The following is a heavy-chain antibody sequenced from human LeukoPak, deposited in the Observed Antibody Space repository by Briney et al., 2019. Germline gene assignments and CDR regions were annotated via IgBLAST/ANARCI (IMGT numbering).Heavy chain of an antibody. D-gene: IGHD6-13*01. Sequence: ASVKVSCKASGYTFTSYGISWVRQAPGQGLEWMGWINPNSGGTNYAQKFQGWVTITRDTSISTAYMELSRLRSDDTAVYYCARGYSSRWVDYWGQGTLVTVSS. V-gene: IGHV1-2*04. CDR3: ARGYSSRWVDY. J-gene: IGHJ4*02. CDR1: GYTFTSYG. CDR2: INPNSGGT.